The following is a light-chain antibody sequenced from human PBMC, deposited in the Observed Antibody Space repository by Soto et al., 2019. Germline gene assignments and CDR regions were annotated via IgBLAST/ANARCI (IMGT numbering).Light chain of an antibody. Sequence: EIVMTQSPATLSVSPGERVTLSCRTSESVSSSLAWYQQKPGQAPGLLIYGASTRATGIPARFSGSGSGTDFTLTISRLEPEDFAVYYCQQYGSSPPGKFGQGTKVEIK. CDR2: GAS. V-gene: IGKV3-20*01. CDR1: ESVSSS. CDR3: QQYGSSPPGK. J-gene: IGKJ1*01.